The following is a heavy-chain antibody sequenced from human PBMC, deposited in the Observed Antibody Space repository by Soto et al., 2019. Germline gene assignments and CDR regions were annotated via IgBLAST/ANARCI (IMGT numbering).Heavy chain of an antibody. Sequence: QVQLVQSGAEVKKPGSSVKVSCKASGGTFSSYAISWVRQAPGQGLEWMGGIIPIFGTANYAQKFQGRVTITADESTSTAYMELSRLRSEDTAVYSCARLPYYYDSSGYPPWYFDLWGRGTMVTVSS. CDR3: ARLPYYYDSSGYPPWYFDL. CDR2: IIPIFGTA. D-gene: IGHD3-22*01. CDR1: GGTFSSYA. J-gene: IGHJ2*01. V-gene: IGHV1-69*01.